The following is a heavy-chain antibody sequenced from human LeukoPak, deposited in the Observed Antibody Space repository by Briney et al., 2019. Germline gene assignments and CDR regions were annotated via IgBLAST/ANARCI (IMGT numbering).Heavy chain of an antibody. CDR2: ISGSGGIT. D-gene: IGHD5-12*01. CDR3: AKDGYSGYVAYYFDY. CDR1: GFTSSSYA. J-gene: IGHJ4*02. V-gene: IGHV3-23*01. Sequence: GGSLRLSCAASGFTSSSYAMSWVRQAPGKGLEWVSAISGSGGITYYADSVKGRFTISRDNSKNTLYLQMNSLRAEDTAVYYCAKDGYSGYVAYYFDYWGQGTLVTVSS.